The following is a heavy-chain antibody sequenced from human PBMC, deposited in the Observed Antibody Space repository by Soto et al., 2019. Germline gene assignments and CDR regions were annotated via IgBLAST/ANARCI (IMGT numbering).Heavy chain of an antibody. CDR3: ARRYGTACDY. CDR1: GGSISSYY. D-gene: IGHD1-7*01. CDR2: IYYSGST. J-gene: IGHJ4*02. Sequence: QVQLQESGPGLVKPSETLSLTCTVSGGSISSYYWSWIRQPPGKGLEWIGYIYYSGSTNYNPSLKSRVTISVATSKNQYSLKLSSVMAADTAVYYCARRYGTACDYLGQVALGTHSS. V-gene: IGHV4-59*01.